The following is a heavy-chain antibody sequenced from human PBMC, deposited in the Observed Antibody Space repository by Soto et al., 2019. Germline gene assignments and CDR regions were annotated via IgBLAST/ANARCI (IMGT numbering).Heavy chain of an antibody. Sequence: SETLSLTCTVSGGYISSGSYYWSWIRQPPGKGLEWIGFISYSGSTYYSLSLKSRVTISVDTSKNQFSLNLSFVTAADTAVYYCATMGTPATGLYYLDYWGQGTLVTVSS. D-gene: IGHD5-18*01. J-gene: IGHJ4*02. V-gene: IGHV4-30-4*01. CDR1: GGYISSGSYY. CDR2: ISYSGST. CDR3: ATMGTPATGLYYLDY.